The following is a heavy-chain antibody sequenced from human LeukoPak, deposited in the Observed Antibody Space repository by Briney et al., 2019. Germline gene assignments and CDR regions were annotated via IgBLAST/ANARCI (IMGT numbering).Heavy chain of an antibody. D-gene: IGHD3-10*01. V-gene: IGHV3-7*01. J-gene: IGHJ3*02. CDR3: APLWFGELSGDDAFDI. Sequence: GGSLRLSCAASGFTFSRYWMNWVRQAPGKGLEWVANIKQDGSEKYYVESVKGRFTISRDNAKNSVSLQMNSLRVEDTAVYYCAPLWFGELSGDDAFDIWGQGTMVTVSS. CDR1: GFTFSRYW. CDR2: IKQDGSEK.